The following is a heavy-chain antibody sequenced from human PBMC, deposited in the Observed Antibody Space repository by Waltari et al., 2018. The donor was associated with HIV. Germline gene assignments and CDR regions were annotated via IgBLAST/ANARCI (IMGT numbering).Heavy chain of an antibody. Sequence: QVQLQESGPGLVKPSETLSLTCTVSGGSISSYYWSWIRQPAGKGLEWIGRIYTSGSTNDDPSLKSRVTMSVDTSKNQFALKLGSVTAADTAVYYCARDSMSAYYDSSGYVFDYWGQGTLVTVSS. V-gene: IGHV4-4*07. CDR1: GGSISSYY. CDR3: ARDSMSAYYDSSGYVFDY. D-gene: IGHD3-22*01. J-gene: IGHJ4*02. CDR2: IYTSGST.